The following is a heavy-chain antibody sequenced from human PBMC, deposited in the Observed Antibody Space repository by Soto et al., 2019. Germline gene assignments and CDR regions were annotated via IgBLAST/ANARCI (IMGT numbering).Heavy chain of an antibody. Sequence: QVQLVQSGAEVKKPGSSVKVSCKASGGTFSSYTISWVRQAPGQGLEWMGRIIPILGIANYAQKFQGRVTITADKSTSTAYMELSSLRSEDTAVYYCATGPNPYGDHHPYFYYWGQGTLVTVSS. CDR3: ATGPNPYGDHHPYFYY. V-gene: IGHV1-69*02. CDR2: IIPILGIA. CDR1: GGTFSSYT. J-gene: IGHJ4*02. D-gene: IGHD4-17*01.